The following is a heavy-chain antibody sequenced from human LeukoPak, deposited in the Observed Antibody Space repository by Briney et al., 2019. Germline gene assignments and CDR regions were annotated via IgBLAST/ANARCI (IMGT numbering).Heavy chain of an antibody. D-gene: IGHD3-10*01. Sequence: GGSLRLSCVASGFTFSTYGMTWVRQAPGKGLEWVSSISGNDEGTYYADSVKGRFTISRDNSKNTLYLQMNSLRADDTAVYYCAKRGPIYSASPGNYFDYWGQGTLVTVSS. V-gene: IGHV3-23*01. CDR1: GFTFSTYG. J-gene: IGHJ4*02. CDR2: ISGNDEGT. CDR3: AKRGPIYSASPGNYFDY.